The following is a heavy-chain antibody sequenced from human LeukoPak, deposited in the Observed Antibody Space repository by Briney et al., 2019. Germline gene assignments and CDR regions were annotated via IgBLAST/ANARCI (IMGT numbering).Heavy chain of an antibody. V-gene: IGHV5-51*01. CDR3: ARRAAVFRFGELLHYNCFDP. Sequence: GASLQISCKASGYTFTTYWIGWVRQMPGKGPEWLGLINPADSHTRYSPSFEGQVTMSTDKSISTAYLQWNSLKASDTAIYYCARRAAVFRFGELLHYNCFDPWGQGTLVTVSS. CDR2: INPADSHT. J-gene: IGHJ5*02. CDR1: GYTFTTYW. D-gene: IGHD3-10*01.